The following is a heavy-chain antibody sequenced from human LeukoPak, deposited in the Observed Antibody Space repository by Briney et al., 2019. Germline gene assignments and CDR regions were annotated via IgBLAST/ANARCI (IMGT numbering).Heavy chain of an antibody. CDR3: ARNHGSGWPYYYYYYMDV. CDR1: GYTFTSYG. J-gene: IGHJ6*03. D-gene: IGHD6-19*01. V-gene: IGHV1-18*01. CDR2: ISAYNGNT. Sequence: ASVKVSCKASGYTFTSYGISWVRQAPGQGLEWMGWISAYNGNTNYAQKLQGRVTMTTDTSTSTAYMELRSLRSDDTAVYYCARNHGSGWPYYYYYYMDVWGKGTTVTVSS.